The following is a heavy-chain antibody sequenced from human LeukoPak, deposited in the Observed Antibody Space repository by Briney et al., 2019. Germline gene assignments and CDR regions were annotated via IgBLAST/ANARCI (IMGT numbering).Heavy chain of an antibody. CDR3: ARAPSEVGGYYPEYFRH. V-gene: IGHV3-74*01. Sequence: GGSLRLSCEASGFTFSRYWMHWVRQAPGKGLVWVSRIKSDGKTNYADSVKGRFTISRDNAKNTVSLQMNSLRADDSGVYYCARAPSEVGGYYPEYFRHWGQGTLVTVSS. CDR1: GFTFSRYW. D-gene: IGHD3-22*01. J-gene: IGHJ1*01. CDR2: IKSDGKT.